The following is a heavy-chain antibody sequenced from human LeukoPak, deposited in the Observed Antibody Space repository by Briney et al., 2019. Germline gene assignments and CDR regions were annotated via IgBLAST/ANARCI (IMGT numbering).Heavy chain of an antibody. Sequence: GGSLRLSCSASGFTFSTYPIHWVRQAPGKGVEYVTAISSDGKTAYYADSVKGRFTISRDNSKNTVFLQMSSLSAEDSAVYYCVKARGYCSTSSCFLEYWGQGTLVTVSS. CDR2: ISSDGKTA. CDR3: VKARGYCSTSSCFLEY. D-gene: IGHD2-2*01. CDR1: GFTFSTYP. J-gene: IGHJ4*02. V-gene: IGHV3-64D*06.